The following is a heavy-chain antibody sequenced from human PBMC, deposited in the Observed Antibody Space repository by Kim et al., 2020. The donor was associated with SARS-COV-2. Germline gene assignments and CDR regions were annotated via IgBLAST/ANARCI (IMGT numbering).Heavy chain of an antibody. J-gene: IGHJ4*02. CDR1: GGSFSGYY. CDR3: ARYYYDSSGYYLAFDY. Sequence: SETLSLTCAVYGGSFSGYYWSWIRQPPGKGLEWIGEINHSGSTNYNPSLKSRVTISVDTSKNQFSLKLSSVTAADTAVYYCARYYYDSSGYYLAFDYWGQGTLVTVSS. V-gene: IGHV4-34*01. CDR2: INHSGST. D-gene: IGHD3-22*01.